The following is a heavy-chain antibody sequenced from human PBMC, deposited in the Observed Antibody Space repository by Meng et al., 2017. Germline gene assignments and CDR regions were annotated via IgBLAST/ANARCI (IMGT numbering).Heavy chain of an antibody. CDR1: GYTFTTYA. D-gene: IGHD6-19*01. J-gene: IGHJ5*02. Sequence: QVHLVQSGSEVKKPGASVKGSCKASGYTFTTYAIHWVRQAPGQRLEWMGSINAGNGNTRYSQKFQGRVSITRDTSASTAYMELSSLRSEDTAVYYCARCIAVAGNWFDPWGQGTLVTVSS. CDR3: ARCIAVAGNWFDP. V-gene: IGHV1-3*01. CDR2: INAGNGNT.